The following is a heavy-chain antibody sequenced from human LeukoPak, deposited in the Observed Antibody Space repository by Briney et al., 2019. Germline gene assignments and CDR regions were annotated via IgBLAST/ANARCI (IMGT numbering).Heavy chain of an antibody. V-gene: IGHV1-18*01. J-gene: IGHJ6*03. Sequence: ASVKVSCKASGYIFTKYGVSWVRQAPGQGLEWMAWISTYNGDTNYAQKLQGRVTMTTDTSTSTAYMELRSLRSDDTAVYYCARVVAAGYYYYMDVWGKGTTVTVSS. CDR1: GYIFTKYG. CDR3: ARVVAAGYYYYMDV. D-gene: IGHD6-13*01. CDR2: ISTYNGDT.